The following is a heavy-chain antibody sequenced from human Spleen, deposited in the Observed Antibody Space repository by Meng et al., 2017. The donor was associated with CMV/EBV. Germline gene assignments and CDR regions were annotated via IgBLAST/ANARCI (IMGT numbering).Heavy chain of an antibody. V-gene: IGHV4-59*08. CDR3: AAIHLGGY. J-gene: IGHJ4*02. CDR2: IYYSGST. CDR1: GGSISSYY. Sequence: SETLSLTCTVSGGSISSYYWSWIRQPPGKGLEWIGYIYYSGSTNYNPSLKSRVTISVDTSKNQFSLKLSSVTAADTAVYYCAAIHLGGYWGQGTLVTVSS. D-gene: IGHD3-16*01.